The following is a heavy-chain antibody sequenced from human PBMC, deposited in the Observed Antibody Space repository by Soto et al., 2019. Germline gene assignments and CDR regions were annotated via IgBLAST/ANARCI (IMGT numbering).Heavy chain of an antibody. CDR1: GYTFTGYY. J-gene: IGHJ4*02. D-gene: IGHD6-6*01. V-gene: IGHV1-2*04. CDR3: ARGYSSSSDFDY. Sequence: ASVKVSCKASGYTFTGYYMHWLRQAPGQGPEWMGWINPNSGGTNYAQKFQGWVTMTRDTSISTAYMELSRLRSDDTAVYYCARGYSSSSDFDYWGQGTLVTVSS. CDR2: INPNSGGT.